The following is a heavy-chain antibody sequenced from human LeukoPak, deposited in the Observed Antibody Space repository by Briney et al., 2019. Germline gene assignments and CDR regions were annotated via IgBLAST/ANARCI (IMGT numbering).Heavy chain of an antibody. J-gene: IGHJ4*02. CDR3: AKGYSSGWIDY. CDR1: GFTFDDYA. Sequence: PGRSLRLSCAASGFTFDDYAMHWVRQAPGKGLEWVSGISWNSGSIGYADSVKGRFTISRDNAKNSLYLQMNSLRAEDTALYYCAKGYSSGWIDYWGQGTLVTVSS. D-gene: IGHD6-19*01. V-gene: IGHV3-9*01. CDR2: ISWNSGSI.